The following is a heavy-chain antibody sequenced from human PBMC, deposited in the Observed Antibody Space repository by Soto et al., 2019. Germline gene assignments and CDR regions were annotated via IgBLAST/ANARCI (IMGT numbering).Heavy chain of an antibody. CDR3: ASGHTASRIYYYYYYGMDV. CDR2: INPNSGGA. V-gene: IGHV1-2*02. CDR1: GYTFTGYY. Sequence: ASVKVSCKASGYTFTGYYMHWVRQAPGQGLEWMGWINPNSGGANYAQKFQGRVTMTRDTSISTAYMELSRLRSDDTAVYYCASGHTASRIYYYYYYGMDVWGQGTTVTVSS. J-gene: IGHJ6*02. D-gene: IGHD2-15*01.